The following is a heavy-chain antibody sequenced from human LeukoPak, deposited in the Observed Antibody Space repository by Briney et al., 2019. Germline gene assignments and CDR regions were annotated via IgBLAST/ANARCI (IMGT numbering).Heavy chain of an antibody. CDR2: ISAYNGNT. CDR1: GYTFTSYG. D-gene: IGHD7-27*01. V-gene: IGHV1-18*01. Sequence: ASVKVSCKASGYTFTSYGISWVRQAPGQGLEWMGWISAYNGNTNYAQKFQGRVTMTRDTSISTAYMELSRLRSDDTAVYYCARGALSFNWGSGDYWGQGTLVTVSS. J-gene: IGHJ4*02. CDR3: ARGALSFNWGSGDY.